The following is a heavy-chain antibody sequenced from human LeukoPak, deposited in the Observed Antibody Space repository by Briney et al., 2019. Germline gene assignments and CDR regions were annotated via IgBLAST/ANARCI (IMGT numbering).Heavy chain of an antibody. D-gene: IGHD1-26*01. CDR2: INPSGDNT. Sequence: GASVKVSCKASGYTFTNYYMHWVRQAPGQGLEWMGIINPSGDNTWYAQKFQGRVTMTRDMSTSTAYMELSSLRSEDTAVYYCARDNSVGDTAWWFDPWGQGTLVTVSS. V-gene: IGHV1-46*01. CDR3: ARDNSVGDTAWWFDP. J-gene: IGHJ5*02. CDR1: GYTFTNYY.